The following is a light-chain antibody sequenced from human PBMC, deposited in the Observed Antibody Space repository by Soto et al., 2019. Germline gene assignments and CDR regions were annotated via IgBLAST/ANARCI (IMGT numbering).Light chain of an antibody. CDR3: QTWGPGISWV. CDR1: SGHSSYA. V-gene: IGLV4-69*01. CDR2: VNSDGSH. J-gene: IGLJ3*02. Sequence: QLVLTQSPSASASLGASVKLTCTLHSGHSSYAIAWHQQQPEKGPRYLMKVNSDGSHSKGDGIPDRFSGSSSGAERYLTISSLQSEDEADYYCQTWGPGISWVFGGGTKLTVL.